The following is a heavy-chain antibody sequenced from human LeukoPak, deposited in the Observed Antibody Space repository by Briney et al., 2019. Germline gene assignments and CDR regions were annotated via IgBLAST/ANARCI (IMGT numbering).Heavy chain of an antibody. V-gene: IGHV4-39*01. CDR3: ARPDYSGYDWD. Sequence: PSETLSLTCTVSGGSISSSSYYWVWIRQPPGKGLEWIGRIYYSGSTYCTPPRKRRVTISVHTSKNQFSPKLSSVTAADTAVYYCARPDYSGYDWDWGQGTLVTVSS. D-gene: IGHD5-12*01. CDR2: IYYSGST. CDR1: GGSISSSSYY. J-gene: IGHJ4*02.